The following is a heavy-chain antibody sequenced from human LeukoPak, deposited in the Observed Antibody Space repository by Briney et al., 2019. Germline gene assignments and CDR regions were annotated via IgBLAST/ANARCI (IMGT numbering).Heavy chain of an antibody. V-gene: IGHV3-48*03. J-gene: IGHJ5*02. CDR2: ISSSGSTI. CDR1: GFTFSSYE. D-gene: IGHD2-15*01. Sequence: QPGGSLRLSCAASGFTFSSYEMNWVRQAPGKGLEWVSYISSSGSTIYYADSVKGRFTISRDNSKNTLNLQMNSLRAEDTAVYYCAKDWISGGSLNWFDPWGQGTLVTVSS. CDR3: AKDWISGGSLNWFDP.